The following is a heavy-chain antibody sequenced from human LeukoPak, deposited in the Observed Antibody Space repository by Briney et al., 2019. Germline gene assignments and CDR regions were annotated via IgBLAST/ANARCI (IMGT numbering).Heavy chain of an antibody. CDR3: ARDPSQGDEAFDI. D-gene: IGHD3-10*01. Sequence: ASVKVSCKASGYTFTGYYMHWVRQAPGQGLKWMGRINSKNGDTRSAQQFQGRVTMTRDTSTSTAYMELSRLTSDDTAVYYCARDPSQGDEAFDIWGQGTMVTVSS. CDR1: GYTFTGYY. V-gene: IGHV1-2*06. CDR2: INSKNGDT. J-gene: IGHJ3*02.